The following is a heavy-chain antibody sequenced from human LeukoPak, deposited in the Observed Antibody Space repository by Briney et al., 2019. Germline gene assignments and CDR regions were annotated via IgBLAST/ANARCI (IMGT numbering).Heavy chain of an antibody. CDR3: ARDRPRSYYYGSGSYGADFDY. CDR1: GGTFSSYA. V-gene: IGHV1-69*04. J-gene: IGHJ4*02. Sequence: GASVKVSCKASGGTFSSYAISWVRQAPGQGLEWMGRIIPILGIANYAQKFQGRVTITADKSTSTAYMELSSLRSEDTAVYYCARDRPRSYYYGSGSYGADFDYWGQGTLVTVSS. D-gene: IGHD3-10*01. CDR2: IIPILGIA.